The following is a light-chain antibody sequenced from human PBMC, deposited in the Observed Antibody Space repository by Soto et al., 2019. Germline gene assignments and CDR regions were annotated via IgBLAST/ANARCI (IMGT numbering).Light chain of an antibody. CDR1: QDVSTW. V-gene: IGKV1-12*01. CDR2: ATS. J-gene: IGKJ1*01. CDR3: QQAHTLPWT. Sequence: DIQMTQSPSSLSASVGATATTTRRASQDVSTWVAWYQRRPGKAPKLLMYATSTLQSGVPSRFSGSGSGTDFTLTISSLQPEDSAIYFCQQAHTLPWTFGQGTKVDI.